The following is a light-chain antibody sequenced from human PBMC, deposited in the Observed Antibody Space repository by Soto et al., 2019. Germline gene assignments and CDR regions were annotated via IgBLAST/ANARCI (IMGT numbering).Light chain of an antibody. CDR3: QPRSSWPLLT. Sequence: EIVLTQSPATLSLSPGERATLSCRASQSVSNYLAWFQQKPGQAPRLLIYDASNRATGIPARFSGSGSGTDFTLTISSLEPEDFAVYDCQPRSSWPLLTFGGGTKVEI. CDR1: QSVSNY. CDR2: DAS. J-gene: IGKJ4*01. V-gene: IGKV3-11*01.